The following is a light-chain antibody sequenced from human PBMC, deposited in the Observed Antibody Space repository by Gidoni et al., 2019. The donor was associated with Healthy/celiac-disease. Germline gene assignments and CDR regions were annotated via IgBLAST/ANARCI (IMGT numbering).Light chain of an antibody. CDR3: QQYGSSPMYT. CDR1: QSVSSSY. CDR2: GAS. V-gene: IGKV3-20*01. J-gene: IGKJ2*01. Sequence: EIVLTQSPGTLSLSPVDRATLSCRASQSVSSSYVAWYQQKPGQAPRLLIYGASSRATGIPDRFSGSGSGTDFTLTISRLESEDFAVYYCQQYGSSPMYTFGQGTKLEIK.